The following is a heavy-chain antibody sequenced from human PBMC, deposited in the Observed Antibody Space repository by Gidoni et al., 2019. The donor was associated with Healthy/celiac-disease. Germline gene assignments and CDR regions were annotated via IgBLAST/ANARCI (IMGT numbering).Heavy chain of an antibody. V-gene: IGHV5-10-1*01. CDR1: GYSFTSYW. J-gene: IGHJ5*02. CDR3: ARLGYGDYVNWFDP. D-gene: IGHD4-17*01. Sequence: EVQLVQSGSEVKKPGASLSISCKGSGYSFTSYWISWVRQMPGKGLEWMGRIDPSDSYTNYSQSFKGQVTISADKSISTAYLQWSSMKASDTAMYYCARLGYGDYVNWFDPWGQGTLVTVSS. CDR2: IDPSDSYT.